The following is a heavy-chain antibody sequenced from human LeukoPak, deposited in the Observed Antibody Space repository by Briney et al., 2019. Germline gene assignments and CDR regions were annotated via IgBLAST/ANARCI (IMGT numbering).Heavy chain of an antibody. D-gene: IGHD3-9*01. CDR2: IYYSGST. CDR1: GGSISTYY. J-gene: IGHJ4*02. Sequence: SETLSLTCTVSGGSISTYYWSWIRQPPGKGLEWIGYIYYSGSTNYNPSLKSRVTISVDTSKNQFSLKLSSVTAADTAVYYCARHVWLQPFDYWGQGTLVTVSS. V-gene: IGHV4-59*08. CDR3: ARHVWLQPFDY.